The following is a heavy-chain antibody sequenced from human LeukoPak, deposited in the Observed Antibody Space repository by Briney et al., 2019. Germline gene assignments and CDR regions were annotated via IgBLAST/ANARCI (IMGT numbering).Heavy chain of an antibody. CDR3: ARDLIAVAGIGWFDP. CDR1: GYTFTGYY. Sequence: AASVKVSCKASGYTFTGYYMHWVRQAPGQGLEWMGWINPNSGGTNYAQKFQGRVTMTMDTSISTAYMELSRLRSDDTAVYYCARDLIAVAGIGWFDPWGQGTLVTVSS. D-gene: IGHD6-19*01. J-gene: IGHJ5*02. V-gene: IGHV1-2*02. CDR2: INPNSGGT.